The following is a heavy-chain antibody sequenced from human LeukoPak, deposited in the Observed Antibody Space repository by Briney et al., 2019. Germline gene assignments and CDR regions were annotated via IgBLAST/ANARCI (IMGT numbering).Heavy chain of an antibody. Sequence: IPSETLSLTCAVYGGSFSGCYWSWIRQPPGKGLEWIGEINYSGSTNYNPSLKSRVTISVDTSKNQFSLQLSSVPAADTAVYYCARGPRYYYDSSGYSYYYYYYIDVWGKGTTVTVSS. J-gene: IGHJ6*03. V-gene: IGHV4-34*01. D-gene: IGHD3-22*01. CDR1: GGSFSGCY. CDR3: ARGPRYYYDSSGYSYYYYYYIDV. CDR2: INYSGST.